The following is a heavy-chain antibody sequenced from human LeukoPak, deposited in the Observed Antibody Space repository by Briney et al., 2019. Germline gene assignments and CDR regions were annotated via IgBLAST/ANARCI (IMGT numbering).Heavy chain of an antibody. D-gene: IGHD3-3*01. CDR2: INPNSGGT. J-gene: IGHJ4*02. CDR1: GYTFTGYY. V-gene: IGHV1-2*02. Sequence: GASVKVSCKASGYTFTGYYMHWVRQAPGQGLEWMGWINPNSGGTNYAQKFQGRVTMTRDTSISTAYMELSRLRSDDTAVYYCARQSHPLRFLEWLLTSYFDYWGQGTLATVSS. CDR3: ARQSHPLRFLEWLLTSYFDY.